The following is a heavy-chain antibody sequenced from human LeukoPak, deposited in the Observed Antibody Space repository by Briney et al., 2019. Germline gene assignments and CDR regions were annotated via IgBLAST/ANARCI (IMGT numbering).Heavy chain of an antibody. CDR2: ISRYNGKT. CDR1: GYTFTSYD. J-gene: IGHJ4*02. CDR3: ARGGSSTGFDY. D-gene: IGHD1-26*01. V-gene: IGHV1-18*01. Sequence: ASVKVSCKASGYTFTSYDFSWVRQAPGQGLEWVGWISRYNGKTNYAQKLQGRVTMTTDTSTSTTYMELRSLRSDDTAVYYCARGGSSTGFDYWGQGTLVTVSS.